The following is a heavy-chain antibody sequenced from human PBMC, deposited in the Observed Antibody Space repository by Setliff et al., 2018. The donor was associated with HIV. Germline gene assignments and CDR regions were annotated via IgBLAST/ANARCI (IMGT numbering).Heavy chain of an antibody. CDR3: ARTGYAFDV. CDR1: GGSISSYY. CDR2: IYYSGST. J-gene: IGHJ3*01. V-gene: IGHV4-59*08. Sequence: SETLSLTCTVSGGSISSYYWSWIRQPPGKGLEWIGYIYYSGSTNYNPSLKSRLTISVDTSKNQFSLKLSSVTAADTAVYYCARTGYAFDVWGLGTMVTVSS.